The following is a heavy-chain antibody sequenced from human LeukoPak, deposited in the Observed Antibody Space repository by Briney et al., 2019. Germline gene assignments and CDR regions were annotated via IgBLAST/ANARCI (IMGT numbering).Heavy chain of an antibody. CDR2: IYQSGSGSS. CDR1: GGSIISSNYY. CDR3: ASTLRFLPYRRFDY. D-gene: IGHD3-3*01. Sequence: SETLSLTCSVSGGSIISSNYYWGWIRQPPGKGLEWIGSIYQSGSGSSYYNPSLKSPVTISGDTSKNQFFLRLSSVTAADTAVYYCASTLRFLPYRRFDYWGQGTLVTVPS. V-gene: IGHV4-39*01. J-gene: IGHJ4*02.